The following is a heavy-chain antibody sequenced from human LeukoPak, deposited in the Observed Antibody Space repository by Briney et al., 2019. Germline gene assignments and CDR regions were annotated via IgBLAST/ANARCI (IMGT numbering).Heavy chain of an antibody. Sequence: GASVKVSCKASGYTFTGYYMHWVRQAPGQGLEWMGWINPNSGGTNYAQKFQGRVTMTRDTSISTAYMELSRLRSDDTAVYYCAVPPAQLPHEGGYYYYGMDVLGQGTTVTVSS. CDR1: GYTFTGYY. CDR3: AVPPAQLPHEGGYYYYGMDV. D-gene: IGHD2-2*01. CDR2: INPNSGGT. V-gene: IGHV1-2*02. J-gene: IGHJ6*02.